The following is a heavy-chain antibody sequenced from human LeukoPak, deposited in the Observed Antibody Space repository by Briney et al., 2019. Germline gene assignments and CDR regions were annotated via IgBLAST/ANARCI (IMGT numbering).Heavy chain of an antibody. CDR2: IYSDNT. V-gene: IGHV3-53*01. D-gene: IGHD4/OR15-4a*01. Sequence: GGSLRLSCAASGFTFTTYTMNWVRQAPGKGLEWVSFIYSDNTHYSDSVKGRFTISRDNSKNTLYLQMNSLRAEDTAVYYCARRAGAYSHPYDYWGQGTLVTVSS. CDR1: GFTFTTYT. J-gene: IGHJ4*02. CDR3: ARRAGAYSHPYDY.